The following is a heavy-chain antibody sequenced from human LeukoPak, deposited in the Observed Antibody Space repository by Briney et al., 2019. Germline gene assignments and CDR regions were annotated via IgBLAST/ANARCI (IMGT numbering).Heavy chain of an antibody. CDR2: MYTSGSI. CDR3: ARDTVPRGRFDP. D-gene: IGHD3-10*01. Sequence: PSETLRLTCTASGGSISTSSKHWICNPQPTGQGLESFRRMYTSGSINNNPSLKSRVTISVDTSKNQFSLKLSSVTAADTAVYYCARDTVPRGRFDPWGQGTLVTVSS. J-gene: IGHJ5*02. CDR1: GGSISTSSKH. V-gene: IGHV4-61*02.